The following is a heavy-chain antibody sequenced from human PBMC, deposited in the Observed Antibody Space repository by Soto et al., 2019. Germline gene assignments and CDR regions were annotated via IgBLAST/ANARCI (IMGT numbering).Heavy chain of an antibody. J-gene: IGHJ4*02. CDR3: ARDGVVVVAATKIDY. Sequence: GASVKVSCKASGYTLTSYGISWVRQAPGQGLEWMGWISAYNGNTNYAQKLQGRVTMTTDTSTSTAYMELRSLRSDDTAVYYCARDGVVVVAATKIDYWGQGTLVTVSS. CDR2: ISAYNGNT. V-gene: IGHV1-18*01. D-gene: IGHD2-15*01. CDR1: GYTLTSYG.